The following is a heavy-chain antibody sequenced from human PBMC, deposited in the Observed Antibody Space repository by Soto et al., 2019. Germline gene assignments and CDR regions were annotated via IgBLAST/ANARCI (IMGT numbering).Heavy chain of an antibody. CDR1: GFTFTSDS. CDR2: ISSHGRDI. CDR3: ARGAALAGKLDL. V-gene: IGHV3-21*06. J-gene: IGHJ4*02. Sequence: PGGSLRLSCEASGFTFTSDSMTWVRQAPGKGLEWVSSISSHGRDIFYADSVKGRLTLSRDNAKDSLHLQMNSLTGEDSAVYYCARGAALAGKLDLWGQGTLDTVSS. D-gene: IGHD6-19*01.